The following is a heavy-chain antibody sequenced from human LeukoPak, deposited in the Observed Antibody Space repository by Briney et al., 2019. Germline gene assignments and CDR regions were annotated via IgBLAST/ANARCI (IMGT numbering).Heavy chain of an antibody. D-gene: IGHD3-22*01. CDR2: IYYSGST. CDR3: ARDVYYYDSSHSRAFDI. Sequence: SETLSLTCTVSGVSISSYYWSWIRQPPGKGLEWIGYIYYSGSTNYNPSLKSRVTISVDTSKYHFSLKLSSVTAADTAVYYCARDVYYYDSSHSRAFDIWGQGTMVTVSS. V-gene: IGHV4-59*01. CDR1: GVSISSYY. J-gene: IGHJ3*02.